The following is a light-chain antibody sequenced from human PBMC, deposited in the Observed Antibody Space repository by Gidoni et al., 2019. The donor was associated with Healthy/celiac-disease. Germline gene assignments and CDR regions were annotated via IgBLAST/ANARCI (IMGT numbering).Light chain of an antibody. CDR3: QQYGSSPPIT. J-gene: IGKJ5*01. CDR1: QSVSSSY. Sequence: EIVLTQSPGTLSLSPGERATLSCRASQSVSSSYLAWYQQKPGQAPRLLIYGASSRATGIPDRFSGSGSGTDFTLNISRLETEDFAGYYCQQYGSSPPITFGQGTRLEIK. V-gene: IGKV3-20*01. CDR2: GAS.